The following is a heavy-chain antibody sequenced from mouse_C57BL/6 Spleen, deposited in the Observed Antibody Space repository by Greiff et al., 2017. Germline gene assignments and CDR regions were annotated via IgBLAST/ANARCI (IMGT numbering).Heavy chain of an antibody. V-gene: IGHV1-81*01. CDR3: AIEEAAQATGWFAY. D-gene: IGHD3-2*02. Sequence: QVQLQQSGAELARPGASVKLSCKASGYTFTSYGISWVKQRTGQGLAWIGEIYPRSGNTYYNEKFKGKATLTAATSSSTAYMELRSLTSQDSAVYFCAIEEAAQATGWFAYWGPGSLVSVSA. J-gene: IGHJ3*01. CDR1: GYTFTSYG. CDR2: IYPRSGNT.